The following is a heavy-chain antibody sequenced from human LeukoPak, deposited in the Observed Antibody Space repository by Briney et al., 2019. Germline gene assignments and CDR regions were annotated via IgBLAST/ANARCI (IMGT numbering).Heavy chain of an antibody. J-gene: IGHJ3*02. CDR3: ARERWELVRFGAFDI. CDR1: GYTFTSYG. D-gene: IGHD1-26*01. Sequence: ASVKVSCKASGYTFTSYGISWVRQAPGQGLEWMGWISAYNGNTNYAQKLQGRVTMTTDTSTSTAYMELRSLRSDDTAVYYCARERWELVRFGAFDIWGQGTMVTVSS. CDR2: ISAYNGNT. V-gene: IGHV1-18*01.